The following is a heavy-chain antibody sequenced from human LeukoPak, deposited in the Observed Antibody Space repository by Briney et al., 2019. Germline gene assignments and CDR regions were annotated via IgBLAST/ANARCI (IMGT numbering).Heavy chain of an antibody. J-gene: IGHJ6*03. CDR2: IKNDGRDT. CDR1: EFIFSSDW. D-gene: IGHD3-10*01. V-gene: IGHV3-74*01. Sequence: GGSLRLSCAASEFIFSSDWMHWLRQTPGKGLVWVSRIKNDGRDTWYADYVKGRFTITRDNAKNTLYLQMTSLRSEDTAIYYCAKEGPQFGHYYMDVWGRGTTVIVSS. CDR3: AKEGPQFGHYYMDV.